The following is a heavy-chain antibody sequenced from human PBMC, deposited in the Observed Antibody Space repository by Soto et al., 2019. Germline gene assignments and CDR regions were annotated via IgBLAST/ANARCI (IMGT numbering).Heavy chain of an antibody. J-gene: IGHJ6*02. V-gene: IGHV1-2*02. CDR1: GYTFTGYY. CDR3: ARDMGCTNGVCYPYYYATDF. D-gene: IGHD2-8*01. CDR2: INPNSGGT. Sequence: ASLKVSCKASGYTFTGYYMHWVRQAPGQGLEWMGWINPNSGGTNYAQKFQGRVTMTRDTSISTAYMELSRLRSDDTAVYYCARDMGCTNGVCYPYYYATDFWGQGTAVTVSS.